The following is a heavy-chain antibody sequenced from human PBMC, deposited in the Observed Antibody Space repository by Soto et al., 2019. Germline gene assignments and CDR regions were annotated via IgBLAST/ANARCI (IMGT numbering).Heavy chain of an antibody. J-gene: IGHJ6*02. CDR1: GYTFTGYY. D-gene: IGHD2-8*01. Sequence: ASVKVSCKASGYTFTGYYMHWVRQAPGQGLEWMGWINPNSGGTNYAQKFQGWVTMTRDTSISTAYMELSSLRSEDTAVYYCARGGGLGYCTNGVCYMAPGGYYYYGMDVWGQGTTVTVSS. CDR3: ARGGGLGYCTNGVCYMAPGGYYYYGMDV. V-gene: IGHV1-2*04. CDR2: INPNSGGT.